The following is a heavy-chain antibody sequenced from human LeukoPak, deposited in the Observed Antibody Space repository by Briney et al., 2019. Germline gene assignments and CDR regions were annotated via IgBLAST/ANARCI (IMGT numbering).Heavy chain of an antibody. D-gene: IGHD3-10*01. CDR1: GFTFSNYR. J-gene: IGHJ4*02. Sequence: PGGSLRLSCAASGFTFSNYRMHWVRQDPGKGLVWVSFINPDGSTTNYADSVKGRFTISRDNAKNALYLQMNSLRAEDTAVYYCAKDLHYGSADYWGQGTLVTVSS. V-gene: IGHV3-74*01. CDR3: AKDLHYGSADY. CDR2: INPDGSTT.